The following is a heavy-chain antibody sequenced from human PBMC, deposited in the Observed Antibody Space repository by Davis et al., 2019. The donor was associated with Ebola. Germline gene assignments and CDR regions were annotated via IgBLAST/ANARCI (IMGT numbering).Heavy chain of an antibody. Sequence: KVSCKAFGYDFASHWITWVRQMPGKGLEWMGRIDPADSYTNYSPSLYGHVTISADKSITTAYLQWSSLKASDTAIYYVARRALGAPANFDYWGQGTLVTVSS. CDR3: ARRALGAPANFDY. D-gene: IGHD2-2*01. CDR1: GYDFASHW. CDR2: IDPADSYT. J-gene: IGHJ4*02. V-gene: IGHV5-10-1*01.